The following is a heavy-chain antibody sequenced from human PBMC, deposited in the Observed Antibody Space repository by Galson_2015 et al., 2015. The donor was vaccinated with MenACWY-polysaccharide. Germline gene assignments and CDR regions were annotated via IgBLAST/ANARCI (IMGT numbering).Heavy chain of an antibody. CDR2: IYSGGST. J-gene: IGHJ6*02. Sequence: SLRLSCAASGFTVSSNYISWVRQAPGKGLEWVSVIYSGGSTYYADSVKGRFTISRDNSKNTLYLQMNSLRAEDTAVYYCARRDGAYYYGMDVWGQGTTVTVSS. D-gene: IGHD3-16*01. CDR1: GFTVSSNY. V-gene: IGHV3-66*02. CDR3: ARRDGAYYYGMDV.